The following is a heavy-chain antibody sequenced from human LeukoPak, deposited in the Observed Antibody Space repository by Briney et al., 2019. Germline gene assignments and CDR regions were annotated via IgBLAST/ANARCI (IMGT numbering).Heavy chain of an antibody. CDR2: INPNSGGT. V-gene: IGHV1-2*02. CDR3: ARPSGGSGRWGDNWFDP. Sequence: EASVKVSCKASGYTFTGYYMHWVRQAPGQGLEWMGWINPNSGGTNYAQKFQGRVTMTRDTSISTAYMELSSLRSDDTAVYYCARPSGGSGRWGDNWFDPWGQGTLVTVSS. J-gene: IGHJ5*02. D-gene: IGHD3-10*01. CDR1: GYTFTGYY.